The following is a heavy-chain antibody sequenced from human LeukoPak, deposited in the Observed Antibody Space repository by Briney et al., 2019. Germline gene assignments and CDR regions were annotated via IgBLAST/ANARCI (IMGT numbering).Heavy chain of an antibody. D-gene: IGHD3-16*01. Sequence: SETLSLTCTVSGGSFSTYYWSWIRQPPGKGLEWIGYIYYSGSTNYNPSLKSRVAISVDTSKSQFSLKLSSVSAADTAVYYCARYGLAGYYFDYWGQGTLVTVSS. CDR3: ARYGLAGYYFDY. CDR2: IYYSGST. J-gene: IGHJ4*02. V-gene: IGHV4-59*01. CDR1: GGSFSTYY.